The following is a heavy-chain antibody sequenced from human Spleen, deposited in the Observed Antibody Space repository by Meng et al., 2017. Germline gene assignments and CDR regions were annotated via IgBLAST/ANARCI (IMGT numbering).Heavy chain of an antibody. Sequence: SETLSLTCVVSGGSFSDYYWSWIRQPPGKGLEWIGEINHSGSTNYNPSLKSRVTISVDTSKNQFSLKLSSVTAADTAVYYCASLKGYTGSYYQYSFDYWGQGTLVTVSS. J-gene: IGHJ4*02. D-gene: IGHD1-26*01. CDR1: GGSFSDYY. CDR2: INHSGST. V-gene: IGHV4-34*01. CDR3: ASLKGYTGSYYQYSFDY.